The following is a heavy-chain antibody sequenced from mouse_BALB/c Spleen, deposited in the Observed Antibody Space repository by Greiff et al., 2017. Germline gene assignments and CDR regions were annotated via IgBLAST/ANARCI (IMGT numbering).Heavy chain of an antibody. CDR3: ASCDYPFAY. D-gene: IGHD2-4*01. J-gene: IGHJ3*01. V-gene: IGHV14-3*02. CDR1: GFNIKDTY. Sequence: DVQLQESGAELVKPGASVKLSCTASGFNIKDTYMHWVKQRPEQGLEWIGRIDPANGNTKYDPKFQGKATITADTSSNTAYLQLSRLTSEDTAVYYCASCDYPFAYWGQGTLVTVSA. CDR2: IDPANGNT.